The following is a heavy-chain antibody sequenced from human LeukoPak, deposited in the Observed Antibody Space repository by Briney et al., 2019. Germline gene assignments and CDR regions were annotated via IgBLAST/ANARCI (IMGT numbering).Heavy chain of an antibody. Sequence: GASLRISCKGSGSRFTSYWIGWVRQLPGKGLEWMGIIYPGDSDTRYSPSFQGQVTISADKSISTAYLQWSSLKASDTAMYYCARQRDYYFDYWGQGTLVTVSS. V-gene: IGHV5-51*01. D-gene: IGHD3/OR15-3a*01. CDR3: ARQRDYYFDY. CDR2: IYPGDSDT. CDR1: GSRFTSYW. J-gene: IGHJ4*02.